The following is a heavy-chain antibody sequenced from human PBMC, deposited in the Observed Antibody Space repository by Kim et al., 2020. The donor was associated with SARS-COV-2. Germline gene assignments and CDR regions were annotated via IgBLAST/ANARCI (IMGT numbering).Heavy chain of an antibody. CDR3: GRLDFGDDY. CDR1: GFTVSSYV. CDR2: IYPDGYP. J-gene: IGHJ4*02. Sequence: EGSLRLSCAASGFTVSSYVMSWVRQTPGKGLEWVSLIYPDGYPYYADSVKGRFTISRDTSESTLYLQMNSLRADDTAVYYCGRLDFGDDYWGQGTLVTVSS. D-gene: IGHD4-17*01. V-gene: IGHV3-53*01.